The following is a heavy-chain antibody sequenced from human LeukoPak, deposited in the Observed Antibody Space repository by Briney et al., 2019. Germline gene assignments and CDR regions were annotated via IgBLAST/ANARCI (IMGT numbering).Heavy chain of an antibody. CDR2: IYPGDSDT. Sequence: GESLKISCKGSGYNFTNYWIVWVRQMPGKGLEFMGNIYPGDSDTRYSPSFQGQVTISADKSINTAYLQWSSLKASDTAMYYCARRKGPANFDYWGQGTLVTVSS. J-gene: IGHJ4*02. CDR1: GYNFTNYW. D-gene: IGHD2-15*01. CDR3: ARRKGPANFDY. V-gene: IGHV5-51*01.